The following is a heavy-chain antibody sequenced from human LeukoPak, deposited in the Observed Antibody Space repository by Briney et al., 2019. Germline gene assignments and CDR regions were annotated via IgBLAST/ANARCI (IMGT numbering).Heavy chain of an antibody. D-gene: IGHD6-19*01. CDR2: IYSGGST. V-gene: IGHV3-53*01. CDR3: ARVGAVAGTFDI. Sequence: GGSLRLSCAASGFTVSSNYMSWVRQAPGKGLEWVSVIYSGGSTYYADSVKGRFTISRDNAKNTLYLQMNSLRAEDTAVYYCARVGAVAGTFDIWGQGTMVTVSS. J-gene: IGHJ3*02. CDR1: GFTVSSNY.